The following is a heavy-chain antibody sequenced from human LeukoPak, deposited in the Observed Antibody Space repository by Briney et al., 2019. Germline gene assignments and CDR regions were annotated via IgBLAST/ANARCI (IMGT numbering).Heavy chain of an antibody. CDR3: ARGGYSFDY. J-gene: IGHJ4*02. D-gene: IGHD5-12*01. CDR2: LHANGDEK. Sequence: GGSLRLSCAASGFSLSGYWVSWVRQAPGKGLEWVARLHANGDEKNFVGSVQGRFTVSRDNAKNSLYLQMNSLRVEDTAVYYCARGGYSFDYLGQGTLVTVSS. CDR1: GFSLSGYW. V-gene: IGHV3-7*01.